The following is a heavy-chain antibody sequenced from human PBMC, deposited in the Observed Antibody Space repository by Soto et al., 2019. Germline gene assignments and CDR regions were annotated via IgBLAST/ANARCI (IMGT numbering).Heavy chain of an antibody. J-gene: IGHJ5*02. Sequence: QVQLQESGPGLVKPSQTLSLTCTVSGDSMGSGDYYWTWIRQPPGKGLGWIGYIYYIGTTFHNPSLESRVNISIDTSKNHFSLRLTSVTAADTAVYYCSRGSTYYGFLTWGQGTLVTVSS. CDR2: IYYIGTT. D-gene: IGHD3-10*01. CDR3: SRGSTYYGFLT. V-gene: IGHV4-30-4*01. CDR1: GDSMGSGDYY.